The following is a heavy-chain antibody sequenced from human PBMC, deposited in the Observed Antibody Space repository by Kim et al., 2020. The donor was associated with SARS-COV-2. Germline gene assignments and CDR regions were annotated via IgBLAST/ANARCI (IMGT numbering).Heavy chain of an antibody. CDR3: ARDPRPSGRKYYDFWSGGNWFDP. V-gene: IGHV3-21*01. CDR1: GFTFSSYS. Sequence: GGSLRLSCAASGFTFSSYSMNWVRQAPGKGLEWVSSISSSSSYIYYADSVKGRFTISRDNAKNSLYLQMNSLRAEDTAVYYCARDPRPSGRKYYDFWSGGNWFDPWGQGTLVTVSS. J-gene: IGHJ5*02. CDR2: ISSSSSYI. D-gene: IGHD3-3*01.